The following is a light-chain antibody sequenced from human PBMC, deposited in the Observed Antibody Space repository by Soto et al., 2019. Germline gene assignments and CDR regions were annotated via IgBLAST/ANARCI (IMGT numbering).Light chain of an antibody. CDR3: QQRSNWPPIT. Sequence: EIVLTQSPGTLSLSPGARAPLSCRARQSVTSRYLAWYQQKPGQAPRLLIYGASSRATGIPARFSGSGSGTDFTLTISSLEPEDFAVYYCQQRSNWPPITFGQGTRLEIK. V-gene: IGKV3D-20*02. CDR2: GAS. J-gene: IGKJ5*01. CDR1: QSVTSRY.